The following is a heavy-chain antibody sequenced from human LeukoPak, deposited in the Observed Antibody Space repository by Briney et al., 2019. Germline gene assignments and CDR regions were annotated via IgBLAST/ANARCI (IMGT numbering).Heavy chain of an antibody. CDR1: GFTFSSYN. CDR3: ARDYYGSGSYYLFSGY. D-gene: IGHD3-10*01. CDR2: VSSSSSYI. J-gene: IGHJ4*02. Sequence: GGSLRLSCAASGFTFSSYNMNWVRQAPGKGLEWVSSVSSSSSYIYYADSVMGRFTISRDNAKNSLYLQMNSLRAEDTALYYCARDYYGSGSYYLFSGYWGQGTLVTVSS. V-gene: IGHV3-21*04.